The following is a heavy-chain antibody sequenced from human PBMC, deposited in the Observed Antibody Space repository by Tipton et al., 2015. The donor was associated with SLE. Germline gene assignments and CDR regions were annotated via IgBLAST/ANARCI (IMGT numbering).Heavy chain of an antibody. CDR3: ASTLVAPVNLVNYHGMDV. D-gene: IGHD5-12*01. CDR1: GGSISSHY. Sequence: TLSLTCTVSGGSISSHYWSWIRQPPGKGLEWIGYIYYSGSTNYNPSLKNRVTISVDKSKNQFSLKLRSVTAADTAVYYCASTLVAPVNLVNYHGMDVWGQGTTVTVSS. V-gene: IGHV4-59*11. J-gene: IGHJ6*02. CDR2: IYYSGST.